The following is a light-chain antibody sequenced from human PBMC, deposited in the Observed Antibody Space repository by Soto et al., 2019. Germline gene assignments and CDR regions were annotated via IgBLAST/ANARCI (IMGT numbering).Light chain of an antibody. CDR1: QSISTW. V-gene: IGKV1-5*01. J-gene: IGKJ2*01. CDR3: QQYKSFSMYT. Sequence: DIQMTQSPSTLSASVGDRVTITCRASQSISTWLAWHQQKPGKAPKLLIYDASSLESGVPSRFSGSGSGTVFPLTITSLQPDDSATYYCQQYKSFSMYTFGQGTKLEIK. CDR2: DAS.